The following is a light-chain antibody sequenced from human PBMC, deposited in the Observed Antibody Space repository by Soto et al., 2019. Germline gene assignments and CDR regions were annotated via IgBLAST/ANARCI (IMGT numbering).Light chain of an antibody. Sequence: QSVLTQPASVSGSPGQSITISCTGTSNDIGSYNLVSWYQQHPDKAPKLMIYEGSKRPSGVSNRFSGSKSGNTASLTISGLQAEDEADYYCCSYAGSSSYVFGTGTKLTVL. CDR1: SNDIGSYNL. CDR3: CSYAGSSSYV. V-gene: IGLV2-23*01. CDR2: EGS. J-gene: IGLJ1*01.